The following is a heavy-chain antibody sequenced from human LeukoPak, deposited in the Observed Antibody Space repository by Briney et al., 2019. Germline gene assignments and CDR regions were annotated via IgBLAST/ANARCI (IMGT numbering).Heavy chain of an antibody. CDR1: GGSFSGYY. CDR2: INHSGST. V-gene: IGHV4-34*01. J-gene: IGHJ6*03. Sequence: SETLSLTCAVYGGSFSGYYWNWIRQPPGKGLEWIGEINHSGSTNYNPSLKSRVTISVDTSKNQFSLKLSSVTAADTAVYYCARGGRFYYYYYMDVRGKGTTVTVSS. CDR3: ARGGRFYYYYYMDV.